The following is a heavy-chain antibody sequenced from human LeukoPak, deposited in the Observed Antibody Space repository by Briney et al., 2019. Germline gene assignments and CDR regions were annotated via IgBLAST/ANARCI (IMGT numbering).Heavy chain of an antibody. Sequence: ASVKVSCKASGYIFTDSYMHGVRQAPGQGLEWMGWINPRTGGTNYPQRFQGRVTMTRDTSFRTAYMELNRLRSDDTAVYYCARDGRLTIFVRGIITEGSPPKNWGQGTLVTVSS. J-gene: IGHJ4*02. CDR1: GYIFTDSY. V-gene: IGHV1-2*02. CDR3: ARDGRLTIFVRGIITEGSPPKN. D-gene: IGHD3-10*01. CDR2: INPRTGGT.